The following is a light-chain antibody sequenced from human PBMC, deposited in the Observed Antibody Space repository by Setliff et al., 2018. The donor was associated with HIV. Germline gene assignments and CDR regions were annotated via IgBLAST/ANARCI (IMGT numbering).Light chain of an antibody. Sequence: QSALAQPASVSGSPGQSITISCTGTSSDVGGYDYVSWYQHHPGKAPKLIIYEVNDRPSGASNRFSGSKSGNTASLTISGLQAEDEADYYCSSYTTRGTRVFGGGTKVTVL. CDR2: EVN. CDR1: SSDVGGYDY. CDR3: SSYTTRGTRV. J-gene: IGLJ3*02. V-gene: IGLV2-14*01.